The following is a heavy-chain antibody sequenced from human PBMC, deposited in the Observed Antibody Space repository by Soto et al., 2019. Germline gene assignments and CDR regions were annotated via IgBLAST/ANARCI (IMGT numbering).Heavy chain of an antibody. CDR2: INAGNGNT. CDR1: GYTFTSYA. D-gene: IGHD6-6*01. Sequence: GASVKVSCKASGYTFTSYAMHWVRQAPGQRLEWMGWINAGNGNTKYSQKFQGRVTITRDTSASTAYMELSSLRSEDTAVYYCARDGIAARTDHQFKYNWFDPWGQGTPVTVSS. V-gene: IGHV1-3*01. J-gene: IGHJ5*02. CDR3: ARDGIAARTDHQFKYNWFDP.